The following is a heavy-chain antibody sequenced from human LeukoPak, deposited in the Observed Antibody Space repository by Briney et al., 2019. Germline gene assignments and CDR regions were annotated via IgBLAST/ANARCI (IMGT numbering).Heavy chain of an antibody. CDR2: IYHSGIT. D-gene: IGHD5-12*01. V-gene: IGHV4-4*02. CDR3: ARDHGSGYDYDAFDI. CDR1: GGSISSSNW. J-gene: IGHJ3*02. Sequence: SETLSLTCAVSGGSISSSNWWSWVRQPPGKGLEWIGEIYHSGITNYNPSLKSRVTISVDKSKNQFSLNLSSVIAADTAVYYCARDHGSGYDYDAFDIWGQGTMVTVSS.